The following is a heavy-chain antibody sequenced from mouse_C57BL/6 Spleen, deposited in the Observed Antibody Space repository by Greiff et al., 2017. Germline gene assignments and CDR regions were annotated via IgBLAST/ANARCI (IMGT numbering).Heavy chain of an antibody. Sequence: QVQLQQSGAELAKPGASVKLSCKASGYTFTSYWMHWVKQRPGQGLEWIGYINPSSGYTKYNQKFKDKATLTADKSSSTAYMPRSRLTYADSAVDYCAREEYDYGRGYWGQGTTVTVSS. D-gene: IGHD1-1*01. V-gene: IGHV1-7*01. CDR3: AREEYDYGRGY. CDR2: INPSSGYT. J-gene: IGHJ2*01. CDR1: GYTFTSYW.